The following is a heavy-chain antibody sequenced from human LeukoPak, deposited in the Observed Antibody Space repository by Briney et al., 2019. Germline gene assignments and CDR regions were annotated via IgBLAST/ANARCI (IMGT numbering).Heavy chain of an antibody. CDR2: ISGSGGST. D-gene: IGHD3-3*01. J-gene: IGHJ6*03. CDR3: AIRPSRGYDFWSGYVRYYYYMDV. CDR1: GFTFSSYA. Sequence: PGGSLRLSCAASGFTFSSYAMSWVRQAPGKGLEWVSAISGSGGSTYYADSVKGRFTISRDNSKNTLYLQMNSLRAEDTAVYYCAIRPSRGYDFWSGYVRYYYYMDVWGKGTTVTISS. V-gene: IGHV3-23*01.